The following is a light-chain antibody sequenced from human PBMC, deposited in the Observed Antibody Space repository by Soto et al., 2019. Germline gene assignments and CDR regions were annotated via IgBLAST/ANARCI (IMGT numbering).Light chain of an antibody. CDR2: RNN. Sequence: QSVLTQPPSASGTPGQRVTISCSGSSSNIGSNYVYWYQQLPGTAPKLLIYRNNQRPSVVPDRFSGSKSGTSASLAISGLRYEDEADYYCAAWDDSLSGPVFGGGTKVTVL. CDR3: AAWDDSLSGPV. CDR1: SSNIGSNY. V-gene: IGLV1-47*01. J-gene: IGLJ2*01.